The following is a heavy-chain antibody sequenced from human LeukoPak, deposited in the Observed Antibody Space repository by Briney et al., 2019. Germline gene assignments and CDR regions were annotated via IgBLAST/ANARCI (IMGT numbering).Heavy chain of an antibody. CDR1: GFTFSTYG. V-gene: IGHV3-30*02. D-gene: IGHD5-18*01. J-gene: IGHJ3*02. CDR2: IRYDGSNK. Sequence: GGSLRLSCAAPGFTFSTYGMHWVRQAPGKGLEWVAFIRYDGSNKYYADSVKGRFTISRDNSKNTLYLQMNSLRAEDTAVYYCAKVSSGYSYGYDAFDIWGQGTMVTVSS. CDR3: AKVSSGYSYGYDAFDI.